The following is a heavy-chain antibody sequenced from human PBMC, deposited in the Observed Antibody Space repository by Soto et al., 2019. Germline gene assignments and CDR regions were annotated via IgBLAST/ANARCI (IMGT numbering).Heavy chain of an antibody. Sequence: GGSLRLSCAASGFTFSSYAISWVRQAPGKGLQWVSTITGSGACTYYADSVKGRFTISRDNSANTLYLQMNSLRAEDTAFDFCAKAARVYTSSSGNDFWGQGTLVTVSS. CDR3: AKAARVYTSSSGNDF. D-gene: IGHD6-6*01. CDR1: GFTFSSYA. V-gene: IGHV3-23*01. CDR2: ITGSGACT. J-gene: IGHJ4*02.